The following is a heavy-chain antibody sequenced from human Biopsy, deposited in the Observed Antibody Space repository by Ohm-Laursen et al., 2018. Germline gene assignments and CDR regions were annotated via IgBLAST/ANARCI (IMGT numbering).Heavy chain of an antibody. D-gene: IGHD2-2*01. Sequence: GTLSLTWPVYGGTYSGYYWSWIRQPPGKGLEWIGEVHHDGRANYNPSLKSRVTISGDMSKKQFSLKLSGVTAADTAVYYCARFIVPSLHCSNGVCPIRWFDPWGQGTLVTVFS. V-gene: IGHV4-34*01. J-gene: IGHJ5*02. CDR3: ARFIVPSLHCSNGVCPIRWFDP. CDR1: GGTYSGYY. CDR2: VHHDGRA.